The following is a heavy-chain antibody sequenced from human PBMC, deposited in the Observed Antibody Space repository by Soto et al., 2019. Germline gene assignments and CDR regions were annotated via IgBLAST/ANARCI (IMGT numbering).Heavy chain of an antibody. CDR2: INHLGSI. Sequence: SETLSLTCVVSGGSLSDYFWSWILQPPGMALEWIGEINHLGSINYNPSLKSRVTMSVDTSKNQFSLTLNSVTAADTATYYCARGGISHWAYFYYMDVWDRGTTVTVSS. V-gene: IGHV4-34*01. CDR1: GGSLSDYF. J-gene: IGHJ6*03. CDR3: ARGGISHWAYFYYMDV. D-gene: IGHD2-21*01.